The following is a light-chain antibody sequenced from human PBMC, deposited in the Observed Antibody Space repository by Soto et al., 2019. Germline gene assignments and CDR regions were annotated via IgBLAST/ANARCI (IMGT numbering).Light chain of an antibody. CDR2: DVS. J-gene: IGLJ1*01. CDR3: SSYTSSSTPYV. Sequence: QSVLTQPASVSGSPGQSIAISCTGTSSDIGDYSYVSWHQQHPVKAPKLIIYDVSNRPSGVSDRFSGSKSGNTASLTISGLQAEDEADYYCSSYTSSSTPYVFGTGTKVTVL. V-gene: IGLV2-14*01. CDR1: SSDIGDYSY.